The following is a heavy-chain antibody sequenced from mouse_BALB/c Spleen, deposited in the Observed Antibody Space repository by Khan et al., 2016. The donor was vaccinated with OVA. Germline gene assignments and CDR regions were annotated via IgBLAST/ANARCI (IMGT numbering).Heavy chain of an antibody. CDR1: GFSLTGYG. CDR2: IWGDGST. J-gene: IGHJ4*01. Sequence: QVQLQQSGPGLVAPSQSLSITCTVSGFSLTGYGVNWVRQPPGKGLEWLGMIWGDGSTDYNSALKSRLNTSKDNSTSHVFLKMNSLQTDDTARDYCVRAYYGNCREAMDFWGQGTSVTVSA. CDR3: VRAYYGNCREAMDF. D-gene: IGHD2-10*01. V-gene: IGHV2-6-7*01.